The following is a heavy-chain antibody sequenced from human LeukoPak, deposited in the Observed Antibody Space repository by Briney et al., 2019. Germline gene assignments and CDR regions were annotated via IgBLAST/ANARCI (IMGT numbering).Heavy chain of an antibody. Sequence: SQTLSLTCAGSGGSISSGGYSWSWIRQPPGKGLEWIGYIYHSGSTYYTPSLKSRVTISVDRSKNQFSLKLSSVTAADTAVYYCARVRLNFDAFDIWGQGTMVTVS. CDR1: GGSISSGGYS. V-gene: IGHV4-30-2*01. CDR3: ARVRLNFDAFDI. CDR2: IYHSGST. D-gene: IGHD1-1*01. J-gene: IGHJ3*02.